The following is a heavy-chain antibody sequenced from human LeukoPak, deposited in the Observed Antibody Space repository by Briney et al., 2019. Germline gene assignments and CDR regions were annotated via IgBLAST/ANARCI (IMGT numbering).Heavy chain of an antibody. J-gene: IGHJ6*03. CDR2: MNPNSGNR. Sequence: ASVKVSCKASGYTFSSYDTNWVRQATGQGLEWMGWMNPNSGNRGYAHKFQGRVTMTRNTSISTAYMELSSLRSEDTAVYYCARERTPYYYMDVWGKGTTVTVSS. CDR1: GYTFSSYD. CDR3: ARERTPYYYMDV. V-gene: IGHV1-8*01. D-gene: IGHD2-2*01.